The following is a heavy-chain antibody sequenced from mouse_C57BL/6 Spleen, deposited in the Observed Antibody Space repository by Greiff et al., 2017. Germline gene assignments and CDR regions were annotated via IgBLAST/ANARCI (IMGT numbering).Heavy chain of an antibody. J-gene: IGHJ4*01. CDR3: ARAGSSYEEYAMDD. V-gene: IGHV1-69*01. Sequence: QVQLQQPGAELVMPGASVKLSCKASGYTFTSYWMHWVKQRPGQGLEWIGEIDPSDSYTNYNQKFKGKSTLTVDKSSSTAYMQLSSLTSEDSAVYYCARAGSSYEEYAMDDWGQGTSVTVSS. CDR1: GYTFTSYW. CDR2: IDPSDSYT. D-gene: IGHD1-1*01.